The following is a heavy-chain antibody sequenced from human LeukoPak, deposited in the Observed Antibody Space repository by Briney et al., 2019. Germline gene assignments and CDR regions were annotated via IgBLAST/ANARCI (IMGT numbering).Heavy chain of an antibody. CDR3: ARGDYYDSSGYYYFDY. J-gene: IGHJ4*02. CDR2: INHSGRT. Sequence: SETLSLTCAVYGGSFSGYYWSWIRQPPGKGLEWIGEINHSGRTNYNPSLKSRGTISVDTSKNQFSLKLSSVTAADTAVYYCARGDYYDSSGYYYFDYWGQGTLVTVSS. D-gene: IGHD3-22*01. CDR1: GGSFSGYY. V-gene: IGHV4-34*01.